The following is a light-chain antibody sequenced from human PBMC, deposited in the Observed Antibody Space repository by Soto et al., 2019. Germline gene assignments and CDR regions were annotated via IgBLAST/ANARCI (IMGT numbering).Light chain of an antibody. J-gene: IGKJ1*01. CDR2: AAS. CDR1: QGISSY. Sequence: AIRMTQSPSSLSASTGDRVTITCRASQGISSYLAWYQQKPGKATKLLIYAASTLQSGVPSRFSVSGSGTDFTLTISCLQSEDFPTYYCQQYYSYPPRTFGQGTKVEIK. CDR3: QQYYSYPPRT. V-gene: IGKV1-8*01.